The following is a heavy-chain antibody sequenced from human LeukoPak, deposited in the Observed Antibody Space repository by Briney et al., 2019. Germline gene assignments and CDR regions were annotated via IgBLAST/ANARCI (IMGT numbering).Heavy chain of an antibody. CDR1: GFTFSSYA. CDR2: ISGGGVTT. Sequence: GGSLRLSCAASGFTFSSYAMSWVRQAPGKGLEWVSAISGGGVTTYYADSVKGRFTISRDNSKNTLYLQMNSLRVEDTALYYCAKDRDYYLVGFFDYWGQGTLVTVSS. CDR3: AKDRDYYLVGFFDY. D-gene: IGHD3-10*01. V-gene: IGHV3-23*01. J-gene: IGHJ4*02.